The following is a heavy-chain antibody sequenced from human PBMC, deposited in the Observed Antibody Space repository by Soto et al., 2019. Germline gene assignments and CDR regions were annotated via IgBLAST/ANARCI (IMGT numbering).Heavy chain of an antibody. D-gene: IGHD4-17*01. CDR2: IYYSGST. Sequence: SETLSLTCTVSGGSISSYYWSWIRQPPGKGLEWIGYIYYSGSTNYNPSLKSRVTISVDTSKNQFSLKLSSVTAADTAVYYCARLAYDYGDYGSDAFDIRGQGTTVTVSS. CDR3: ARLAYDYGDYGSDAFDI. CDR1: GGSISSYY. J-gene: IGHJ3*02. V-gene: IGHV4-59*08.